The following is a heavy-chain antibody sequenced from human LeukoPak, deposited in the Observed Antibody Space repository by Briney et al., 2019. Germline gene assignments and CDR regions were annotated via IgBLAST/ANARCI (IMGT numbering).Heavy chain of an antibody. CDR1: GFTFRTYW. Sequence: PGGSLSLSCAVSGFTFRTYWMHWVRQVPGEGLVWVSRINEDGSITNYADSVKGRFSISRDNAENTLYLQMNSLRAEDTAVYYCGRDLGGRSGYWGQGTLVTVSS. D-gene: IGHD1-26*01. J-gene: IGHJ4*02. V-gene: IGHV3-74*01. CDR3: GRDLGGRSGY. CDR2: INEDGSIT.